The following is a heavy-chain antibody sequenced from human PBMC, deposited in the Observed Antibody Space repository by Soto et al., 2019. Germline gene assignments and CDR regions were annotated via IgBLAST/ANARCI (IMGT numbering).Heavy chain of an antibody. D-gene: IGHD2-21*02. CDR1: GYTFTSYA. J-gene: IGHJ4*02. CDR2: INAGNGNT. Sequence: ASVKVSCKASGYTFTSYAMHWVRQAPGQRLEWMGWINAGNGNTKYSQKFQGRVTITRDTSASTAYMELSSLRSDDTAVYYCARDELAYCGGDCYSGYWGQGTLVTVSS. CDR3: ARDELAYCGGDCYSGY. V-gene: IGHV1-3*01.